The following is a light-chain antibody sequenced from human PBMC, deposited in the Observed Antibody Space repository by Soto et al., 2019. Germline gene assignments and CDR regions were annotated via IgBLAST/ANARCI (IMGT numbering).Light chain of an antibody. CDR1: SSDVGGYNY. CDR2: DVS. Sequence: QSVLTQPASVSGSPGQSITLSCTGTSSDVGGYNYVSWYQQHPGKAPKFMIYDVSNRPSGVSTRFSGSKSGNTASLTTSGLQAEDEADYYCNSYTTSNTRQIVFGTGTKLTVL. V-gene: IGLV2-14*01. J-gene: IGLJ1*01. CDR3: NSYTTSNTRQIV.